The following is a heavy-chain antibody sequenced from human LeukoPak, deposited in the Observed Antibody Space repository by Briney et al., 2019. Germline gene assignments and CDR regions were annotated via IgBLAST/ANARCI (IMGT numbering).Heavy chain of an antibody. CDR2: IYYSGST. D-gene: IGHD6-13*01. Sequence: SETLSLTCTVSGGSISSYYWSWVRQPPGKGLEWIGYIYYSGSTNYNPSLTRRVTISVDTSKNQFSLKLSSVTAADTAVYYCARVGYTEYYYYYYMDVWGKGTTVTVSS. V-gene: IGHV4-59*01. J-gene: IGHJ6*03. CDR3: ARVGYTEYYYYYYMDV. CDR1: GGSISSYY.